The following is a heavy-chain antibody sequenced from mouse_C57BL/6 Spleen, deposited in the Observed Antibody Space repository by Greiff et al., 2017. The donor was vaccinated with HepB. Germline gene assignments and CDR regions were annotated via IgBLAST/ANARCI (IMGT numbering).Heavy chain of an antibody. CDR1: GFTFSSYG. J-gene: IGHJ3*01. Sequence: VKVVESGGDLVKPGGSLKLSCAASGFTFSSYGMSWVRQTPDKRLEWVATISSGGSYTYYPDSVKGRFTISRDNAKNTLYLQMSSLKSEDTAMYYCARHEAYWGQGTLVTVSA. CDR3: ARHEAY. CDR2: ISSGGSYT. V-gene: IGHV5-6*01.